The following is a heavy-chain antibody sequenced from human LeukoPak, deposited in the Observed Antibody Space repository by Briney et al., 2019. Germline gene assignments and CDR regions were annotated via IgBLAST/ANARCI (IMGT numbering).Heavy chain of an antibody. D-gene: IGHD6-19*01. Sequence: SVKVSCKASGGTFISYAISWVRQAPGQGLEWMGGIIPIFGTANYAQKFQGRVTITADKSTSTAYMELSSLRSEDTAVYYCAHQRRGVAVAPPGTFDYWGQGTLVTVSS. CDR2: IIPIFGTA. CDR3: AHQRRGVAVAPPGTFDY. V-gene: IGHV1-69*06. J-gene: IGHJ4*02. CDR1: GGTFISYA.